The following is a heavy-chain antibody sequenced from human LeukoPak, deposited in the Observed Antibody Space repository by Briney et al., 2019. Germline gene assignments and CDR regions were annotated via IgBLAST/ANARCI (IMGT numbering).Heavy chain of an antibody. J-gene: IGHJ5*02. CDR2: INPNSSGT. V-gene: IGHV1-2*02. CDR1: GYTFTGYY. CDR3: ARDWGLTSGWFDP. D-gene: IGHD3-16*01. Sequence: GASVKVSCKASGYTFTGYYMHWVRQAPGQGLEWMGWINPNSSGTNYAQKFQGRVTMTRDTSISTAYMELSRLRSDDTAVYYCARDWGLTSGWFDPWGQGTLVTVSS.